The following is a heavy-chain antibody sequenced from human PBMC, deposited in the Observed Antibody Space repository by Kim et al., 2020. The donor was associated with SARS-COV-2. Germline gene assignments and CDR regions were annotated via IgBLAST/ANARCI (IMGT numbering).Heavy chain of an antibody. CDR2: IYYSGST. J-gene: IGHJ4*02. D-gene: IGHD6-13*01. Sequence: SETLSLNCTVSGDSVSANYYYWGWIRQPPGKGLEWIGNIYYSGSTYYKPSLESRVTMSLDTSKNQLSLKLHSVTAADTATYYCARVLKTAAGTMGFDSWGRGILVTVTS. CDR1: GDSVSANYYY. CDR3: ARVLKTAAGTMGFDS. V-gene: IGHV4-39*07.